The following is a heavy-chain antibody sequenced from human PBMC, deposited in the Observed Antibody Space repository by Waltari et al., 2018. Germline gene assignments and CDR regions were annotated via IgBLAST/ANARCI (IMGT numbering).Heavy chain of an antibody. V-gene: IGHV3-30-3*01. D-gene: IGHD2-21*01. Sequence: QVQLVESGGGVVQPGRSLRLSCAASGFTFSSYAMHWVRQAPGKGLEWVAVISYDGSNKYYADSVKGRFTISRDNSKNTLYLQMNSLRAEDTAVYYCARVFHAYCGGDCPSWFDPWGQGTLVTVSS. J-gene: IGHJ5*02. CDR1: GFTFSSYA. CDR2: ISYDGSNK. CDR3: ARVFHAYCGGDCPSWFDP.